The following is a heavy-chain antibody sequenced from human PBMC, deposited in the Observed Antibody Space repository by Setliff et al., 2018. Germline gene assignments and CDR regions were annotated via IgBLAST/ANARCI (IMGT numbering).Heavy chain of an antibody. J-gene: IGHJ3*01. Sequence: ASVKVSCKASGYTFTTHGISWVRQAPGQGLEWMGWISTDDGVTNFAQKFQGRVTLTTDTSTGTAYMELRSLTFDDTAVYYCARDWFCSGGDCSDVFDFWGQGTMVTV. V-gene: IGHV1-18*01. CDR2: ISTDDGVT. D-gene: IGHD2-21*02. CDR1: GYTFTTHG. CDR3: ARDWFCSGGDCSDVFDF.